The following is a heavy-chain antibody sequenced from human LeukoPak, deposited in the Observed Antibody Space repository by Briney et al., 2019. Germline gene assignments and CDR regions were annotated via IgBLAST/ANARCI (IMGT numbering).Heavy chain of an antibody. V-gene: IGHV3-21*01. J-gene: IGHJ4*02. CDR1: GFNFSSYS. Sequence: GGSLRLSCAASGFNFSSYSMNWVRRAPGKGLEWVSSISSSSSYIYYADSVKGRFTISRDNAKNSLYLQMNSLRAEDTAVYYCARVSNWNLDYWGQGTLVTVSS. CDR2: ISSSSSYI. CDR3: ARVSNWNLDY. D-gene: IGHD1-1*01.